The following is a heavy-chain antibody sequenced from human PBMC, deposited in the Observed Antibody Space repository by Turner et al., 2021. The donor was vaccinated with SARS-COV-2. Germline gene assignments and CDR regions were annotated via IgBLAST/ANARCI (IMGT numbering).Heavy chain of an antibody. CDR2: IYYSGIT. D-gene: IGHD5-18*01. CDR1: GGSISSSTYY. CDR3: SRLMDTAMDYYGMDV. V-gene: IGHV4-39*01. J-gene: IGHJ6*02. Sequence: QLQLQESGPGLVKPSETLSLTCTVSGGSISSSTYYWDWIRQPPGKGREWIGSIYYSGITYYNPSLKSRVTISVDTSKNQFSLKLSSVTAADTAVYYCSRLMDTAMDYYGMDVWGQGTTVTVSS.